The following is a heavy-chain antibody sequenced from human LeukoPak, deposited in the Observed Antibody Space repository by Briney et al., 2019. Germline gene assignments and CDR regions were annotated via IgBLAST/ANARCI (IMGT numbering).Heavy chain of an antibody. D-gene: IGHD1-26*01. Sequence: PGGSLRRSCAASGLTFNSYSIHWVRQAPAKGLEWVTAISDDETYKFYADSVKGRFTISRDNAKNSLYLQMHSLRAEDTAVYYCARDLMGWDLHYFDYWGQGTLVTVSS. J-gene: IGHJ4*02. V-gene: IGHV3-30-3*01. CDR1: GLTFNSYS. CDR3: ARDLMGWDLHYFDY. CDR2: ISDDETYK.